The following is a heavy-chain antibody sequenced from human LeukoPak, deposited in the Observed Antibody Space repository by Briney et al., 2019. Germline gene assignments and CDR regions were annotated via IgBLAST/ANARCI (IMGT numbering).Heavy chain of an antibody. V-gene: IGHV1-46*01. CDR3: ARGYYDILTGYYYYYMDV. CDR1: GYTFTSNY. CDR2: ISPSGGST. D-gene: IGHD3-9*01. Sequence: ASVKVSCKAFGYTFTSNYMHWVRQAPGQGPEWMGVISPSGGSTTYAQKFQGRVTLTRDMSTSTDYLELSSLRSEDTAVYYCARGYYDILTGYYYYYMDVWGKGTTVTISS. J-gene: IGHJ6*03.